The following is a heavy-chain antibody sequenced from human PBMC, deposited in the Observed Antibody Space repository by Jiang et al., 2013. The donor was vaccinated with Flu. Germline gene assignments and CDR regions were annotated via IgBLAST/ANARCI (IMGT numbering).Heavy chain of an antibody. CDR1: GGSVSSGSYY. Sequence: GPGLVKPSETLSLTCTVSGGSVSSGSYYWSWIRQPPGKGLEWIGYIYYSGSTNYNPSLKSRVTISVDTSKNQFSLKLSSVSAADTATYFCARDGVDSSGWYRRFDYWGQGTLVTVSS. CDR3: ARDGVDSSGWYRRFDY. CDR2: IYYSGST. D-gene: IGHD6-19*01. J-gene: IGHJ4*02. V-gene: IGHV4-61*01.